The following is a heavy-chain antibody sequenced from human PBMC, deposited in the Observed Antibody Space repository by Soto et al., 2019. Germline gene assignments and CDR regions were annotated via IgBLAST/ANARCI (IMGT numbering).Heavy chain of an antibody. Sequence: SDTLALTCAVSYYSISGVYYWGCIRQPPWKGLEWIGSIYHSGSTYYNPSLKSRVTISVDTSKNQFSLKLSSVTAADTAVYYCASSVTAVAVPDVWGQGTTVTVSS. CDR2: IYHSGST. CDR1: YYSISGVYY. CDR3: ASSVTAVAVPDV. V-gene: IGHV4-38-2*01. D-gene: IGHD6-19*01. J-gene: IGHJ6*02.